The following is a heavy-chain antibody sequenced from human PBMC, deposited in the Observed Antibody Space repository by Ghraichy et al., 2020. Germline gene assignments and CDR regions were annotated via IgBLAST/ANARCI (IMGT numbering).Heavy chain of an antibody. Sequence: ASVKVSCKASGFSLIVHLLHWVRQAPGHGLEWVGWINPSNGVTKYAQKFQGRVTMTRDTSINTAYMELSRLKSDDTAVYYCVRDYSSSADYWGQGTLLTVSS. V-gene: IGHV1-2*02. CDR2: INPSNGVT. CDR1: GFSLIVHL. D-gene: IGHD6-6*01. J-gene: IGHJ4*02. CDR3: VRDYSSSADY.